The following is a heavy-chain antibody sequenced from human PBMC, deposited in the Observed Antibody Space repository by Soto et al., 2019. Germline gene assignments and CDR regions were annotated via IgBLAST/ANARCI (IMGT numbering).Heavy chain of an antibody. CDR1: GGTFSSYT. Sequence: GASVKVSCKASGGTFSSYTISWVRQAPGQGLEWMGRIIPILGIANYAQKFQGRVTITADKSTSTAYMELSSLRSEDTAVYYCARDPTHEIAAADLDNWGQGTLVTVSS. CDR3: ARDPTHEIAAADLDN. J-gene: IGHJ4*02. V-gene: IGHV1-69*04. D-gene: IGHD6-13*01. CDR2: IIPILGIA.